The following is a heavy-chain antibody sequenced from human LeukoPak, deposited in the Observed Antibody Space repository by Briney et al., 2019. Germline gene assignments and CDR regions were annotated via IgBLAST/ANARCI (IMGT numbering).Heavy chain of an antibody. CDR3: ARHGIAAAGDPFDY. V-gene: IGHV4-34*01. J-gene: IGHJ4*02. CDR2: INHSGST. Sequence: SETLSLTCAVYGGSFSGYYWSWIRQPPGKGLEWIGEINHSGSTNYNPSLKSRVTISVDTSKNQFSLKLSSVTAADTAVYYCARHGIAAAGDPFDYWGQGALVTVSS. D-gene: IGHD6-13*01. CDR1: GGSFSGYY.